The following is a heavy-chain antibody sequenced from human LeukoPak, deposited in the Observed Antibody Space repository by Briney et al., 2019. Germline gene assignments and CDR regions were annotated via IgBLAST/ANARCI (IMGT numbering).Heavy chain of an antibody. Sequence: ASVKVSCKASGYTFTRYYMHWVRQAPGQGLEWMGIINPSGGSTSYAQKFQGRVTMTRDTSTSTVYMELSSLRSEETAVYYCARDSESTYYYDSIGSKGDWGQGTLVTVSS. CDR2: INPSGGST. V-gene: IGHV1-46*01. J-gene: IGHJ4*02. D-gene: IGHD3-22*01. CDR3: ARDSESTYYYDSIGSKGD. CDR1: GYTFTRYY.